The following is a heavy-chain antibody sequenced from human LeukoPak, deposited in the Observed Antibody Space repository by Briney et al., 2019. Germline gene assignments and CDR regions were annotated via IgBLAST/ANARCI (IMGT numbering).Heavy chain of an antibody. CDR2: INHSGST. D-gene: IGHD1-14*01. CDR1: GGSFSGYY. V-gene: IGHV4-34*01. CDR3: ASRYEGRSRLDDAFDI. Sequence: TSETLSLTCAVYGGSFSGYYWSWIRQPPGKGLEWIGEINHSGSTNYNPSLKSRVTISVDTSKNQFSLKLSSVTAADTAVYYCASRYEGRSRLDDAFDIWGQGTMVTVSS. J-gene: IGHJ3*02.